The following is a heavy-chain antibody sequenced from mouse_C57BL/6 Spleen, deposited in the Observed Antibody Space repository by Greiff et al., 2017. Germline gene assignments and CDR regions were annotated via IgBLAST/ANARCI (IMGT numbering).Heavy chain of an antibody. Sequence: QVQLQQSDAELVKPGASVKISCKVSGYTFTDHTIHWLKQRPAQGLAWIGYIYPRDGSTKYNKQFTGKATLTADKSSRTYYVQLNSLASEDSAVYFCTRRGYCNYWFAYWGQGTLVTVSA. V-gene: IGHV1-78*01. D-gene: IGHD2-1*01. J-gene: IGHJ3*01. CDR3: TRRGYCNYWFAY. CDR2: IYPRDGST. CDR1: GYTFTDHT.